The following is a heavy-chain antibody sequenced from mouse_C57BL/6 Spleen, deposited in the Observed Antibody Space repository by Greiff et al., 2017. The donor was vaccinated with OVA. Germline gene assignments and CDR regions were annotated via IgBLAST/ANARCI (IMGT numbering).Heavy chain of an antibody. D-gene: IGHD1-1*01. CDR2: ISSGSSTI. CDR1: GFTFSDSG. J-gene: IGHJ4*01. CDR3: ARNYYGSVYAMDY. Sequence: EVKLMESGGGLVKPGGSLQLSCAASGFTFSDSGMHWVRQAPEKGLEWVAYISSGSSTIYYADTVKGRFTISRDNAKNTLFLQMTSLRSEDTAMYYCARNYYGSVYAMDYWGQGTSVTVSS. V-gene: IGHV5-17*01.